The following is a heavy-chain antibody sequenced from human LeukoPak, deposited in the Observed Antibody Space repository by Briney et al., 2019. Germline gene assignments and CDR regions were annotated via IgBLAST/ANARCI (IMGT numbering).Heavy chain of an antibody. V-gene: IGHV3-21*01. CDR2: ISGSSSYI. J-gene: IGHJ4*02. CDR3: ARDGLDTAMVAFDY. CDR1: GFTFSSYS. D-gene: IGHD5-18*01. Sequence: GGSLRLSCAASGFTFSSYSMNWVRQAPGKGLEWVSCISGSSSYIYYADSVKGRFTISRDNAKNSLYLQMNSLRAEDTAVYYCARDGLDTAMVAFDYWGQGTLVTVSS.